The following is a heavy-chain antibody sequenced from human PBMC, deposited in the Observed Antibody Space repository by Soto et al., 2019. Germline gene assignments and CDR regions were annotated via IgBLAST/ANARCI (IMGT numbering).Heavy chain of an antibody. CDR3: AREMIPWLRGGMSVLDV. Sequence: SLILSCEASGFTFSSYFMHWVRQAPGKRLEWVAVISYDGNNKYYADSVKGRFTISRDNSKNTMYLQMNSLRPEDTAVYYCAREMIPWLRGGMSVLDVWGQGSTVTVSS. CDR2: ISYDGNNK. D-gene: IGHD5-18*01. V-gene: IGHV3-30*03. CDR1: GFTFSSYF. J-gene: IGHJ6*01.